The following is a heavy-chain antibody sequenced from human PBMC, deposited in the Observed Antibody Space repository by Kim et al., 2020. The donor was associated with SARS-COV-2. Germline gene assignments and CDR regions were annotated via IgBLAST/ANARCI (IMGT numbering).Heavy chain of an antibody. CDR3: AREDYGGDSRGFDY. J-gene: IGHJ4*02. Sequence: SQTLSLTCAISGDSVSRSSAAWNWVRQSPSRGLEWLGRTFYRSKWYNEYALSVKSRMTINPDTSKNQFSLQLNSVSPEDTAVYYCAREDYGGDSRGFDYWGQGTLVTVSS. D-gene: IGHD2-21*02. V-gene: IGHV6-1*01. CDR2: TFYRSKWYN. CDR1: GDSVSRSSAA.